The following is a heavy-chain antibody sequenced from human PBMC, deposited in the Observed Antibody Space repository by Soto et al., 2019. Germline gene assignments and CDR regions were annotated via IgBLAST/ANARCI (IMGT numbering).Heavy chain of an antibody. D-gene: IGHD2-2*02. CDR3: AKGXSQLLLYPGSEGNYFDS. CDR2: ISGRSGST. J-gene: IGHJ4*02. CDR1: GFTFSSYA. Sequence: GGSLRLSCAASGFTFSSYAMSWVRQAPGKGLEWVSGISGRSGSTNYADSVKGRFTISRDNSKDTLYLQVRSLRAEDTALYYCAKGXSQLLLYPGSEGNYFDSWGQGTLVTVSS. V-gene: IGHV3-23*01.